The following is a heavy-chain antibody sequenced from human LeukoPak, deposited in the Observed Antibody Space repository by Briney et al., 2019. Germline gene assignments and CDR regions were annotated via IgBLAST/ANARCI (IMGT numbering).Heavy chain of an antibody. CDR2: INTDGSST. CDR1: GFTFSSYW. V-gene: IGHV3-74*01. Sequence: GGSLRLSCAASGFTFSSYWMHWVRQAPGKGLVWVSRINTDGSSTSYADSVKGRFTISRDNAKNTLYLQMNSLRAEDTAVYYCAKERSSSWFDYWGQGTLVTVSS. D-gene: IGHD6-13*01. J-gene: IGHJ4*02. CDR3: AKERSSSWFDY.